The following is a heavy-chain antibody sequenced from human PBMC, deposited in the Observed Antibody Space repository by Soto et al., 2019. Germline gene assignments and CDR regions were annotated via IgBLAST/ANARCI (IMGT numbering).Heavy chain of an antibody. Sequence: SGPTLVNPTQTLTLTCTFSGFSLNTRAVGVGWIRQPPGKALEWLAFIYWDDNKYYSPSLKSRLTITKDTSKNQVVLTMTNTGPVDTATYYCAHGAGWLFDYWGQGTQVTVSS. D-gene: IGHD6-19*01. CDR1: GFSLNTRAVG. CDR2: IYWDDNK. CDR3: AHGAGWLFDY. J-gene: IGHJ4*02. V-gene: IGHV2-5*02.